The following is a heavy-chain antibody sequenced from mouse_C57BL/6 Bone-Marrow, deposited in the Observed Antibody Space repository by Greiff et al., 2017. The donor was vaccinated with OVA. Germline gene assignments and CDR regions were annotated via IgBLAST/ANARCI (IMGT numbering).Heavy chain of an antibody. V-gene: IGHV6-6*01. CDR2: IRNKANNHAT. CDR3: TMRDGYSFAY. D-gene: IGHD2-3*01. CDR1: GFTFSDAW. Sequence: EVKVEESGGGLVQPGGSMKLSCAASGFTFSDAWMDWVRQSPEKGLEWVAEIRNKANNHATYYAESVKGRFTIARDDSKSSVYLQMHSLRAEDTGIYYCTMRDGYSFAYWGQGTLVTVSA. J-gene: IGHJ3*01.